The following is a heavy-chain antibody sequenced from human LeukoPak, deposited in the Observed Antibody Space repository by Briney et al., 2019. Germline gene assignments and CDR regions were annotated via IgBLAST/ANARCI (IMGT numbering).Heavy chain of an antibody. CDR1: GDSVSSNTAA. D-gene: IGHD2-2*02. V-gene: IGHV6-1*01. J-gene: IGHJ4*02. CDR2: TYYRSKWYN. Sequence: SQTLSLTCAISGDSVSSNTAAWNWIRQSPSRGLEWLGRTYYRSKWYNDYSVYAVSVKSRITINPDTSKNQFSLQLNSVTPEDTAVYYCARGRGYCSGTSCYIDYWGQGTLVTVSS. CDR3: ARGRGYCSGTSCYIDY.